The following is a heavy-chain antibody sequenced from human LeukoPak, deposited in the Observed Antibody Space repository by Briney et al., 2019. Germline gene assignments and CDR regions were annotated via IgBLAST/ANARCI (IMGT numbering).Heavy chain of an antibody. CDR2: INPNSGGT. CDR1: GYTFTGYY. J-gene: IGHJ5*02. V-gene: IGHV1-2*02. Sequence: ASVKVSCKASGYTFTGYYMHWVRRAPGQGLEWMGWINPNSGGTNYAQKFQGRVTMTRDTSISTAYMELSRLRSDDTAVYYCARGFGSLGSGFDPWGQGTLVTVSS. D-gene: IGHD1-26*01. CDR3: ARGFGSLGSGFDP.